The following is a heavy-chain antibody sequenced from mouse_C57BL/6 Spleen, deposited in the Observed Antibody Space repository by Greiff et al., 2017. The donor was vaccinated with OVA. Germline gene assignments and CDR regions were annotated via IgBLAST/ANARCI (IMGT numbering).Heavy chain of an antibody. D-gene: IGHD1-1*01. CDR3: ARRSYYYAMDY. CDR2: ISSGSSTI. Sequence: DVQLQESGGGLVKPGGSLKLSCAASGFTFSDYGMHWVRQAPEKGLEWVAYISSGSSTIYYADTVKGRFTISRDNAKNTLFLQMTSLRSEDTAMYYCARRSYYYAMDYWGQGTSVTVSS. CDR1: GFTFSDYG. V-gene: IGHV5-17*01. J-gene: IGHJ4*01.